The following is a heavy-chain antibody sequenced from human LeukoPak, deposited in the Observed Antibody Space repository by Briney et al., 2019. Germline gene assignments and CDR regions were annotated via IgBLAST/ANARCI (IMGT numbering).Heavy chain of an antibody. V-gene: IGHV3-21*01. CDR2: ITSCSSYI. CDR3: ARDPYSGSYGNYYYYFMDV. CDR1: GCTFSSYN. Sequence: GGALILSCAASGCTFSSYNMNWVLQAPGKGLEWVSSITSCSSYIYYADSVKGRFTISRDNAKNSLFLQMNSLRAEDTAVYYCARDPYSGSYGNYYYYFMDVWGKGTTVTISS. J-gene: IGHJ6*03. D-gene: IGHD1-26*01.